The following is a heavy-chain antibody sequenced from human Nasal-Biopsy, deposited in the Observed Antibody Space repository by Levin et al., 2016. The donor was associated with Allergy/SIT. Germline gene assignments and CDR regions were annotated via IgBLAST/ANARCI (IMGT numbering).Heavy chain of an antibody. V-gene: IGHV3-43*02. J-gene: IGHJ3*01. Sequence: GESLKISCVASGFTFDDNAFHWVRQAPGKGLEWVSSVDVDDVTTHYADSVKGRFTVSRDHSTNSVYLEMNSLRREDSGLYYCTREVLAAFDLWGQGTMVIVSS. CDR3: TREVLAAFDL. CDR2: VDVDDVTT. CDR1: GFTFDDNA. D-gene: IGHD6-25*01.